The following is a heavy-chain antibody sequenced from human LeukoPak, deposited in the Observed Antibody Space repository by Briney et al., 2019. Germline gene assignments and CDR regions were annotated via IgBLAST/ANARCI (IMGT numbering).Heavy chain of an antibody. Sequence: GASVKVSCKASGDTFSSYTISWVRQAPGQGLEWMGRIIPIFGTANYAQKFQGRVTITADKFTSTAYMELSSLRSEDTAVYYCARFFSDYDVYWGQGTLVTVSS. D-gene: IGHD5-12*01. J-gene: IGHJ4*02. CDR2: IIPIFGTA. CDR3: ARFFSDYDVY. CDR1: GDTFSSYT. V-gene: IGHV1-69*08.